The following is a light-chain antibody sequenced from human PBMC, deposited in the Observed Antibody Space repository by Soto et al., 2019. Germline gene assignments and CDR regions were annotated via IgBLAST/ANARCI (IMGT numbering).Light chain of an antibody. J-gene: IGLJ2*01. CDR1: SSDVGGYNY. CDR2: EVS. Sequence: QSALTQPPSASGSPGQSVTISCTGSSSDVGGYNYVSWYQQHPGKAPKLMIYEVSKRPSGVPDRLSGSKSGNTASLTVSGLMAEDEAAYYCSSYGGSNTVVFGGGTKLTVL. V-gene: IGLV2-8*01. CDR3: SSYGGSNTVV.